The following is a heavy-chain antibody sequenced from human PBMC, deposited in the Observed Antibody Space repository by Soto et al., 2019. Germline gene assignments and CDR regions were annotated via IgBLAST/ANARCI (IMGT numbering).Heavy chain of an antibody. V-gene: IGHV4-59*01. CDR1: GGSISRYY. CDR2: MYNTGST. D-gene: IGHD6-13*01. J-gene: IGHJ6*02. CDR3: ASSNIAATGFYYYGMDV. Sequence: SETLSLTCTVSGGSISRYYWSWIRQPPGKGLEWIGYMYNTGSTVYNPPFKSRVTISVDTSKNQFSLKLNSVTAADTAVYYCASSNIAATGFYYYGMDVWGRGTTVTVS.